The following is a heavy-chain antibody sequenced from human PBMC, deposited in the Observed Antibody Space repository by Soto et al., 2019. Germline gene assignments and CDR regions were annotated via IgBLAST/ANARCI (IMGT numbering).Heavy chain of an antibody. CDR1: GGTFSSYA. J-gene: IGHJ3*02. Sequence: QVQLVQSGAEVKKPGSSVKVSCKASGGTFSSYAISWVRQAPGQGLEWMGGIIPIFGTANYAQKLQGRVTITADESTSTAYMELSSLRSEDTAVYYCARDLSVVTVDCTDAFDIWGQGTIVTVSS. V-gene: IGHV1-69*01. CDR3: ARDLSVVTVDCTDAFDI. CDR2: IIPIFGTA. D-gene: IGHD2-21*02.